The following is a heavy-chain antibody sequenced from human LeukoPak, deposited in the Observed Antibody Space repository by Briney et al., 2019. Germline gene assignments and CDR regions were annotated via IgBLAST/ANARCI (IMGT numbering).Heavy chain of an antibody. V-gene: IGHV4-34*01. CDR2: INHSGST. CDR3: ARVTGPLDY. CDR1: GGSFSGYY. J-gene: IGHJ4*02. Sequence: PSETLSLTCAVYGGSFSGYYWSWIRQPPGKGLEWIGEINHSGSTNYNPSLKSRVTISVDTSKNQFSLKLSSVTAADTAVYYCARVTGPLDYWGQGTLVTVSS.